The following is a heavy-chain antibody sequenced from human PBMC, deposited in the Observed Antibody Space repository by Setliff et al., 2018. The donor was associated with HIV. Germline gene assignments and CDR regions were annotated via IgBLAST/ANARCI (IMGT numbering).Heavy chain of an antibody. Sequence: SETLSLTCTVSGGSISTYYWSWIRQPPGKGLEWIGSIYFTGSSDNNPSLKSRVTLSVDTSKHQFSLKLSSVTAADTAVYYCARVQMTYAAFDVWGQGTMVTVSS. D-gene: IGHD4-17*01. CDR2: IYFTGSS. V-gene: IGHV4-59*01. J-gene: IGHJ3*01. CDR1: GGSISTYY. CDR3: ARVQMTYAAFDV.